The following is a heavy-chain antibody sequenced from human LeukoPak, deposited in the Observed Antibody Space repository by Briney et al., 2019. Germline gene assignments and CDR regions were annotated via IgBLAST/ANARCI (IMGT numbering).Heavy chain of an antibody. J-gene: IGHJ6*03. D-gene: IGHD3-10*01. V-gene: IGHV4-61*02. CDR1: GGSISSGSYY. CDR3: ARVEEGYGSGRRENYYYYYMDV. CDR2: IYTSGST. Sequence: PSETLSLTCTFAGGSISSGSYYWSWLRQPAGKGLEWIGRIYTSGSTNYNPSLKSRVIISVDTSKNQFSLKLSSVTAADTAVYYCARVEEGYGSGRRENYYYYYMDVWGKGTTVTIS.